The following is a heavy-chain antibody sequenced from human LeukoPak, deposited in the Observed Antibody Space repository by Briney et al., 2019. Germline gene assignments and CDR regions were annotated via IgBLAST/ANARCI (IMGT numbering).Heavy chain of an antibody. CDR2: IYHSGST. CDR1: GGSISSGGYS. V-gene: IGHV4-30-2*01. Sequence: SETLSLTCAVSGGSISSGGYSWSWIRQPPGKGLEWIGYIYHSGSTYYNPSLKSRVIISVDRSKNQFSLKLSSVTAADTAVYYCARVAVGRYGDYFFDYWGQGTLVTVSS. J-gene: IGHJ4*02. D-gene: IGHD4-17*01. CDR3: ARVAVGRYGDYFFDY.